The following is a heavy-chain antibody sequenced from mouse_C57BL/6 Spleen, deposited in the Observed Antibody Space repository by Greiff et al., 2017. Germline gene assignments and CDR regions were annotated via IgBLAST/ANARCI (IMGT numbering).Heavy chain of an antibody. CDR2: IDPENGDT. J-gene: IGHJ2*01. CDR3: TTIYYYGSMGYFDY. D-gene: IGHD1-1*01. Sequence: VQLKQSGAELVRPGASVKLSCTASGFNIKDDYMHWVKQRPEQGLEWIGWIDPENGDTEYASKFQGKATITADTSSNTAYLQLSSLTSEDTAVYYCTTIYYYGSMGYFDYWGQGTTLTVSS. CDR1: GFNIKDDY. V-gene: IGHV14-4*01.